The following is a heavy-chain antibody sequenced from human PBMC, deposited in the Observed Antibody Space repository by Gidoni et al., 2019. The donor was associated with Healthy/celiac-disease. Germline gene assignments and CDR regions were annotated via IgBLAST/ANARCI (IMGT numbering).Heavy chain of an antibody. CDR2: IYYSGST. J-gene: IGHJ2*01. CDR1: GGSISSYY. Sequence: QVQLQESGPGLVKPSETLSLTCTVSGGSISSYYWSWIRQPPGKGLEWIGYIYYSGSTNYNPSLKSRVTISVDTSKNQFSLKLSSVTAADTAVYYCASSRQRIYWYFDLWGRGTLVTVSS. CDR3: ASSRQRIYWYFDL. V-gene: IGHV4-59*08.